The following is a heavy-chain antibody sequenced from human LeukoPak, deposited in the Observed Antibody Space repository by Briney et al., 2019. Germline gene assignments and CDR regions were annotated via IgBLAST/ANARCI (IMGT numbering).Heavy chain of an antibody. CDR3: TRGSPRTYYDFWSGYLACFY. D-gene: IGHD3-3*01. V-gene: IGHV3-49*04. CDR1: GFTFGDYA. J-gene: IGHJ4*02. Sequence: GGSLRLSCTASGFTFGDYAMSWVRQAPGKGLEWVGFIRSKAYGGTTEYAASVKGRFTISRDDSKSIAYLQMNSLKTEDTAVYYCTRGSPRTYYDFWSGYLACFYRGQGTLVTVSS. CDR2: IRSKAYGGTT.